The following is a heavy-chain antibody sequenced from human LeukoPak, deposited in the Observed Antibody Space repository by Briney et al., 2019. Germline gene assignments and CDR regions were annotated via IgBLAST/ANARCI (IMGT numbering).Heavy chain of an antibody. J-gene: IGHJ6*02. Sequence: PGGSLRLSCAASGFTFSSYWMSWVRQAPGKGLEWVANIKQDGSEKYYVDSVKGRFTISRDNAKNSLYLQMNSLRAEDTAVYYCARVGYYDTHYGMDVWGQGTTVTVSS. CDR3: ARVGYYDTHYGMDV. V-gene: IGHV3-7*01. D-gene: IGHD3-22*01. CDR1: GFTFSSYW. CDR2: IKQDGSEK.